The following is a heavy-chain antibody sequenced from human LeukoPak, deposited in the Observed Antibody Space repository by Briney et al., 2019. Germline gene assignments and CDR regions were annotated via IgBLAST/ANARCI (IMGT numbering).Heavy chain of an antibody. CDR1: GFTVSSNY. Sequence: PGGSLRLSCAASGFTVSSNYMSWVRQAPGKGLEWVSVIYSGGSTYYADSVKGRFAISRDNSRNTLYLQMNSLRAEDTAVYYCARELLDAFDIWGQGTMVTVSS. CDR2: IYSGGST. CDR3: ARELLDAFDI. V-gene: IGHV3-66*01. D-gene: IGHD1-26*01. J-gene: IGHJ3*02.